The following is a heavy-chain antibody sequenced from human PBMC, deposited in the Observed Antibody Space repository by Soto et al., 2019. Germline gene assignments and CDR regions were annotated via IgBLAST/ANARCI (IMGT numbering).Heavy chain of an antibody. CDR2: IYHSEYT. CDR3: ARGYSGYDFGGDYYYSSGMDV. D-gene: IGHD5-12*01. J-gene: IGHJ6*02. V-gene: IGHV4-30-2*01. CDR1: GGSISSGDSS. Sequence: PSETLSLTCAVSGGSISSGDSSWSWIRQPPGKGLEWIGYIYHSEYTYYNPSLKSRVTISLDRSKHQFSLNLSSVTAADTAVYYCARGYSGYDFGGDYYYSSGMDVWGQGTTVTVSS.